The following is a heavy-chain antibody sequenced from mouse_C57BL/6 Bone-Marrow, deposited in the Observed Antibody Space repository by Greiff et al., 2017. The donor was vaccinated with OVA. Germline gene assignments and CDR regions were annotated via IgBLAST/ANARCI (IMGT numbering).Heavy chain of an antibody. CDR2: IYPRSGNT. Sequence: QVHVKQSGAELARPGASVKLSCKASGYTFTSYGISWVKQRTGQGLEWIGEIYPRSGNTYYNEKFKGKATLTADKSSSTAYMELRSLTSEDSAVYFCAREGLRQGLGVDYWGQGTSVTVSS. D-gene: IGHD2-4*01. V-gene: IGHV1-81*01. J-gene: IGHJ4*01. CDR3: AREGLRQGLGVDY. CDR1: GYTFTSYG.